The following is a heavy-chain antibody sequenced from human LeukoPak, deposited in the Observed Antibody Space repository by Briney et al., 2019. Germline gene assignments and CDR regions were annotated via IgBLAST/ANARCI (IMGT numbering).Heavy chain of an antibody. D-gene: IGHD6-19*01. J-gene: IGHJ4*02. Sequence: ASVKVSCKASGYTFTSYYMHWVRQAPGQGLEWMGIINPNGGGTTYAQKFQGRVTMTSDTSTSTLYMELSSLGSEDTAVYYCAREGPAVAGTSLDYWGQGTLVTVSS. CDR2: INPNGGGT. CDR3: AREGPAVAGTSLDY. CDR1: GYTFTSYY. V-gene: IGHV1-46*01.